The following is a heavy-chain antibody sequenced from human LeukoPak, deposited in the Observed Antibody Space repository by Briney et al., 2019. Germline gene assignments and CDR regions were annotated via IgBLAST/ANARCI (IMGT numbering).Heavy chain of an antibody. CDR2: IIPILGIA. Sequence: SVKVSCKASGGTFSSYAISWVRQAPGQGLEWMGRIIPILGIANYAQKFQGRVTITADKSTSTAYMELSSLRSEDTAVYYCARVQGLTVTTYLDYWGQGTLVTVSS. V-gene: IGHV1-69*04. CDR3: ARVQGLTVTTYLDY. J-gene: IGHJ4*02. D-gene: IGHD4-17*01. CDR1: GGTFSSYA.